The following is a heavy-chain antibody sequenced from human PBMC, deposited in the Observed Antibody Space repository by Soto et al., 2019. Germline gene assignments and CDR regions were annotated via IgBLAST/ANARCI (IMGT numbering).Heavy chain of an antibody. J-gene: IGHJ5*02. CDR1: GGSISSGGYS. D-gene: IGHD6-6*01. Sequence: QLQLQESGSGLVKPSQTLSLTCAVSGGSISSGGYSWSWIRQPPGKGLEWIGYIYHSGSTYYNPSLKSRVTISVDRSRNQSSLKLSSVTAADTAVYYCARVIAARSGWFDPWGQGTLVTVSS. CDR3: ARVIAARSGWFDP. V-gene: IGHV4-30-2*01. CDR2: IYHSGST.